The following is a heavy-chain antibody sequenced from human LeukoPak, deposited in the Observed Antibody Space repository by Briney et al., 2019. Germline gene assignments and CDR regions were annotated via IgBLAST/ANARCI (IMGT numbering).Heavy chain of an antibody. D-gene: IGHD6-13*01. J-gene: IGHJ4*02. CDR1: GFTFSNYA. CDR2: IWYDGSNK. V-gene: IGHV3-33*08. CDR3: ASLSWNFDY. Sequence: PGGSLRLSCAASGFTFSNYAMSWVRQAPGKGLEWVAVIWYDGSNKYYADSVKGRFTISRDNSKNTLYLQMNSLRAEDTAVYYCASLSWNFDYWGQGTLVTVSS.